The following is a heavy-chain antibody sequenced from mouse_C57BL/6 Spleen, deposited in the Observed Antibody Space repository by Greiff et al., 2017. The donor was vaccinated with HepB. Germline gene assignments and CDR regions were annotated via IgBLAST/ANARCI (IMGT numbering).Heavy chain of an antibody. CDR1: GYTFTSYW. J-gene: IGHJ3*01. V-gene: IGHV1-59*01. CDR2: IDPSDSYT. Sequence: QVQLKQPGAELVRPGTSVKLSCKASGYTFTSYWMHWVKQRPGQGLEWIGVIDPSDSYTNYNQKFKGKATLTVDTSSSTAYMQLSSLTSEDSAVYYCARSLYGYDGGTWFAYWGQGTLVTVSA. D-gene: IGHD2-2*01. CDR3: ARSLYGYDGGTWFAY.